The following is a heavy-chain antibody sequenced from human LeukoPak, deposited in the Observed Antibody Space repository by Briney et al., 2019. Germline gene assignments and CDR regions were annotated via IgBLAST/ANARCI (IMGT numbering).Heavy chain of an antibody. CDR3: ARVLRYFDWLWIEGPFDY. CDR2: INHSGST. CDR1: GGSFSGYS. D-gene: IGHD3-9*01. J-gene: IGHJ4*02. V-gene: IGHV4-34*01. Sequence: SETLCLTCAAYGGSFSGYSWSWIRQPPRKRLDCIGEINHSGSTNYNPSLKSRVTISVDTSKNQFSLKLSSVTAADTAVYYCARVLRYFDWLWIEGPFDYWGQGTLVTVSS.